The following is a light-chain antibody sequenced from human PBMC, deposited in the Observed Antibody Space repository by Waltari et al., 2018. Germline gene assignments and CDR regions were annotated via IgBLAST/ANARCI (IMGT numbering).Light chain of an antibody. CDR2: GAS. CDR3: QQYNYWPRT. Sequence: EIVMTQSPATLSVSPGERATLSCRASQSVSSNLAWYQQKPGQAPRLLIYGASTRATGISARFSGSGSGTEFTLTISSLQSEDFAVYYCQQYNYWPRTFGQGTKLEIK. CDR1: QSVSSN. V-gene: IGKV3-15*01. J-gene: IGKJ2*01.